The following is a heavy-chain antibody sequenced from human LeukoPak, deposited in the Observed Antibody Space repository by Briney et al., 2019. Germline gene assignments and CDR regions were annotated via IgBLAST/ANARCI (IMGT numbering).Heavy chain of an antibody. V-gene: IGHV3-33*06. CDR3: AKPTRGSGSFLIDF. D-gene: IGHD1-26*01. Sequence: PGRSLRLSYAASGFTFSSYGMHWARQAPGKGLEWVAVIWNDGSDKYYADSVKGRFTISRDNSKNTLYLQMNSLRAEDTAVYYCAKPTRGSGSFLIDFWGQGTLVTVSS. CDR2: IWNDGSDK. J-gene: IGHJ4*02. CDR1: GFTFSSYG.